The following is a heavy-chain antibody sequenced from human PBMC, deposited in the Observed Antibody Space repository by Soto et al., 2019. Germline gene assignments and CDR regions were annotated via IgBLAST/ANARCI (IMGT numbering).Heavy chain of an antibody. CDR1: GFPFSSYA. Sequence: PRGSLRLSCAASGFPFSSYALSLVRQAPGKGLEWVSSISGSGGSTYYADSVKGRFTISRDNSKNTLYLQMNSLSAEDTAVYYCAKSNGVSWFEPWARGTLVTVSS. D-gene: IGHD3-10*01. CDR2: ISGSGGST. V-gene: IGHV3-23*01. CDR3: AKSNGVSWFEP. J-gene: IGHJ5*02.